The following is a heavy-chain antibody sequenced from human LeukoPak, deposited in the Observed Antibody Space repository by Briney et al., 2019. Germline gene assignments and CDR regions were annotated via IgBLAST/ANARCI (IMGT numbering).Heavy chain of an antibody. D-gene: IGHD4-23*01. CDR1: DGSFSGYS. CDR3: ARHRAYTYAFYGGNPLDY. J-gene: IGHJ4*02. V-gene: IGHV4-34*01. Sequence: PSETLSLTCGVYDGSFSGYSWSWIGQSPDKGLEWIGEINHSGSTNYNPSLQSRVTISIDTSKKQFSMMLSSVTAADTAVYYCARHRAYTYAFYGGNPLDYWGQGTVVTVSS. CDR2: INHSGST.